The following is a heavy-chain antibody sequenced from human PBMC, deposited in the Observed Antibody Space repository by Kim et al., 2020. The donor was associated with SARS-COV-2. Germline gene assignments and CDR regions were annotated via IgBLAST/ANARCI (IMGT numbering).Heavy chain of an antibody. Sequence: ASVKVSCKASEDTFNNYPINWVRQAPGQGLEWVGWINSSTGNTTLAQGLAGRVIFSLETSVRTTYLQINDLRVDDTALYFCARVAWASGGGVDIW. CDR3: ARVAWASGGGVDI. CDR1: EDTFNNYP. J-gene: IGHJ3*02. V-gene: IGHV7-4-1*02. CDR2: INSSTGNT. D-gene: IGHD2-8*02.